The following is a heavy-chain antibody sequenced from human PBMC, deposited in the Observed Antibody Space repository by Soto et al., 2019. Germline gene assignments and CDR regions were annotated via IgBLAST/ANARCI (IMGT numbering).Heavy chain of an antibody. J-gene: IGHJ4*02. CDR3: ARTRRYCGGCTCYMPIDY. CDR2: IYYSVST. V-gene: IGHV4-59*08. D-gene: IGHD2-15*01. Sequence: SETLSLTCTVSGGSISTDYWSWIRQSPGKGLEWIGYIYYSVSTIYNPSLKSRVTMSVDTSKNQVSLRLSSVTAADTAVYYCARTRRYCGGCTCYMPIDYWGQGTLVTVSS. CDR1: GGSISTDY.